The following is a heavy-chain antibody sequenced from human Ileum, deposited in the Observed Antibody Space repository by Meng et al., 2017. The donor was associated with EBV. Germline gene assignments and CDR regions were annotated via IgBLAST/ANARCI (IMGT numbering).Heavy chain of an antibody. J-gene: IGHJ2*01. V-gene: IGHV4-30-4*01. CDR3: ARGQKGYFDL. CDR1: GGSISSSNYY. Sequence: QVALQVSGPGLVKPSQTLSLTCTVSGGSISSSNYYWSWIRQPPGKGLEWSGHIYNSGSTYYNPSLKSRITISVDTSKNQFSLKLSSVTAADTAVYYCARGQKGYFDLWGRGTLVTVSS. CDR2: IYNSGST.